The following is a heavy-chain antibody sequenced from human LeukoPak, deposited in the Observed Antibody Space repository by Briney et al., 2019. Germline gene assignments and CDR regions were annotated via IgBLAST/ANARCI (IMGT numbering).Heavy chain of an antibody. D-gene: IGHD4-23*01. Sequence: ASVEVSCKASGYTFTSYDINWVRQATGQGLEWMGWMNPNSGNTGYAQKFQGRVTMTRNTSISTAYMELSSLRSEDTAVYYCARPVNRYRGCHGGCYWGQGTLVTVSS. CDR2: MNPNSGNT. CDR3: ARPVNRYRGCHGGCY. J-gene: IGHJ4*02. CDR1: GYTFTSYD. V-gene: IGHV1-8*01.